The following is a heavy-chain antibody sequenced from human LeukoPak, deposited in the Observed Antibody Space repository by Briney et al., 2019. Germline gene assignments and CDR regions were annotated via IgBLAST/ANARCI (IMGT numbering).Heavy chain of an antibody. J-gene: IGHJ3*02. V-gene: IGHV7-4-1*02. CDR2: INTNTGNP. D-gene: IGHD5-18*01. CDR1: GYTFTSYA. CDR3: AKDPGYSYGSQTDAFDI. Sequence: ASVKVSCKASGYTFTSYAMNWVRQAPGQGLEWMGWINTNTGNPTYAQGFTGRFVFSLDTSVSTAYLQISSLKAEDTAVYYCAKDPGYSYGSQTDAFDIWGQGTMVTVSS.